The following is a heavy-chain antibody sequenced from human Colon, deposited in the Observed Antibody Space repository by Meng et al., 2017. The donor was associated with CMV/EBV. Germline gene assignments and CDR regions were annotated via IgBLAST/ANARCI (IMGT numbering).Heavy chain of an antibody. CDR1: GFTFEHYD. J-gene: IGHJ6*02. CDR3: ARGGLVYDYGEEYYYFYGIDV. Sequence: GGSLRLSCAASGFTFEHYDMSWVRQAPGKGLEWVSRISWNGESTGYGDSLKGRFTISRDNGKNFLYLQMSSLRAEDTAVYYCARGGLVYDYGEEYYYFYGIDVWAQGTTVTVSS. V-gene: IGHV3-20*04. D-gene: IGHD5/OR15-5a*01. CDR2: ISWNGEST.